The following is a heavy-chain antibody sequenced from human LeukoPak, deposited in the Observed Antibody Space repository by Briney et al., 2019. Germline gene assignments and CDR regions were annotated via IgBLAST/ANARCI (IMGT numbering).Heavy chain of an antibody. CDR2: IKQDGSEK. CDR3: AREDDWNYEDY. V-gene: IGHV3-7*01. J-gene: IGHJ4*02. D-gene: IGHD1-7*01. CDR1: GFTFSNYW. Sequence: GGSLRLSCAASGFTFSNYWMSWVRQAPGKGLEWVANIKQDGSEKNYVNSVKGRFTISRDNAKNSLYLQMNSLRAEDTAIYYCAREDDWNYEDYWGQGTLVTVSS.